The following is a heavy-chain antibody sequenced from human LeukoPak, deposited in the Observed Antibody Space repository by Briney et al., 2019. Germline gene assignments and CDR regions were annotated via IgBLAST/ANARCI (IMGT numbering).Heavy chain of an antibody. Sequence: ASVKVSCKASGYTFTSYYMHWVRQAPGQGLEWMGIINPSGGSTSYAQKFQGRVTMTRDMSTSTVYMELSSLRSEDTAVYYCARGDSLWTPGDILTGVIWGPFDYWGQGTLVTVSS. V-gene: IGHV1-46*01. J-gene: IGHJ4*02. CDR3: ARGDSLWTPGDILTGVIWGPFDY. CDR2: INPSGGST. CDR1: GYTFTSYY. D-gene: IGHD3-9*01.